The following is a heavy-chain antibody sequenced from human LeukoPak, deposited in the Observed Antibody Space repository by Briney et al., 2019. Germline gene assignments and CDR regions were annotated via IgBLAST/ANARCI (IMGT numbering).Heavy chain of an antibody. D-gene: IGHD5-18*01. J-gene: IGHJ3*02. CDR3: ARVIGDVDTGVYDAFDI. CDR2: MNPNSGNT. V-gene: IGHV1-8*01. Sequence: ASVKVSCKASGYTFTSYDINWVRQATGQGLEWMGWMNPNSGNTGYAQKFQGRVTMTRNTSISTAYMELSSLRSGDTAVYYCARVIGDVDTGVYDAFDIWGQGTMVTVSS. CDR1: GYTFTSYD.